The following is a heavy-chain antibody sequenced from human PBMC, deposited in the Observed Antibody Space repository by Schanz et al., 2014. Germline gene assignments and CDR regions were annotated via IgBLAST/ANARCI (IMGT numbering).Heavy chain of an antibody. CDR3: ARDPVEGAPTPYYFDS. J-gene: IGHJ4*02. Sequence: VQLVESGGGVVQPGRSVRLSCAASGFTFSNYWMSWVRQAPGKGLEWVSSISSSGSYIYFPDSVKGRFTISRDNAKNSLYLQMNSLRAEDTGLYFCARDPVEGAPTPYYFDSWGPGTLVTVSS. D-gene: IGHD1-26*01. CDR1: GFTFSNYW. CDR2: ISSSGSYI. V-gene: IGHV3-21*01.